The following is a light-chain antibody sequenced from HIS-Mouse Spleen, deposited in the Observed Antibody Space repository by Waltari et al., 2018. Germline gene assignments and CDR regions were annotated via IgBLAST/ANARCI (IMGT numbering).Light chain of an antibody. Sequence: QSALTQPASVSGSPGKSITIPCTGTSSDVGGYNYVSWYQQHPGKAPKLMIYEVSNRPSGVSNRFSGSKSGNTASLTISGLQAEDEADYYCSSYTSSSSWVFGGGTKLTVL. CDR1: SSDVGGYNY. CDR3: SSYTSSSSWV. V-gene: IGLV2-14*01. J-gene: IGLJ3*02. CDR2: EVS.